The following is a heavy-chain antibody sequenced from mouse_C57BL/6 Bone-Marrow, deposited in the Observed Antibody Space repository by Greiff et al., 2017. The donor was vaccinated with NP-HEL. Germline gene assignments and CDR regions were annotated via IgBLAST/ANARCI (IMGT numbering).Heavy chain of an antibody. CDR2: IDPENGDT. V-gene: IGHV14-4*01. Sequence: VHVKQSGAELVRPGASVKLSCTASGFNIKDDCMHWVKQRPEQGLEWIGWIDPENGDTEYASKFQGKATITADTSSNTAYLQLSSLTSEDTAVYYCTKSNYWYFDVWGTGTTVTVSS. D-gene: IGHD2-5*01. CDR1: GFNIKDDC. CDR3: TKSNYWYFDV. J-gene: IGHJ1*03.